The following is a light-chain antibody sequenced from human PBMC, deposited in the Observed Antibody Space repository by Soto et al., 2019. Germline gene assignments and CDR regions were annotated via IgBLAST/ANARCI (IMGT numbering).Light chain of an antibody. Sequence: IVLTHSPGTLSFSPFERATLSCISSQSVSSSALAWYQQKPGQAPRRLIYGASSRATGIPGRFSGSGSGTEFTLTISSLQPEDSATYYCRQHDIFPITFGQGTRLEIK. CDR1: QSVSSSA. CDR2: GAS. V-gene: IGKV3-20*01. CDR3: RQHDIFPIT. J-gene: IGKJ5*01.